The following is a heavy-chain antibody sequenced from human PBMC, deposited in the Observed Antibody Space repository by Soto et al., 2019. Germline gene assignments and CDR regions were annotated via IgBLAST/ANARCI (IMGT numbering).Heavy chain of an antibody. CDR2: IIPIFGTA. J-gene: IGHJ4*02. CDR3: AIGGDSSSSWPRRPFDY. Sequence: QVQLVQSGAEVKKPGSSVKVSCKASGGTFSSYAISWVRQAPGQGLEWMGGIIPIFGTANYAQKFQGRVTITADESPTTAYMERSSLRSEDTAVYYCAIGGDSSSSWPRRPFDYWGQGTLVTVSS. V-gene: IGHV1-69*01. D-gene: IGHD6-6*01. CDR1: GGTFSSYA.